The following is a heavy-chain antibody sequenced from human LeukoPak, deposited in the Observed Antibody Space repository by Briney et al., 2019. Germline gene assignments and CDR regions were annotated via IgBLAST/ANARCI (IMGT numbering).Heavy chain of an antibody. CDR2: IYSSGYT. D-gene: IGHD3-3*01. Sequence: PSETLSLTCTVSGGSISGYYWNWIRQPPGKGLEWIGYIYSSGYTNHNPSLKSRVTMSVDTSNNQFSLKLTSVTAADTAVYYCARQTEEWPVDYWGQGTLVTVSS. V-gene: IGHV4-59*01. CDR3: ARQTEEWPVDY. J-gene: IGHJ4*02. CDR1: GGSISGYY.